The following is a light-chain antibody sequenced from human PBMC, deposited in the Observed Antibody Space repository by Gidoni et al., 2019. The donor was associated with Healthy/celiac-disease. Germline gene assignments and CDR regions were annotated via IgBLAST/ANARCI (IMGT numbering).Light chain of an antibody. CDR1: QSISSW. Sequence: DIQMTQSPSTLSASVGDRVTITCRASQSISSWLAWYQQKPGKAPKLLIYKASSLESGVPSRFSGSGSGTEFTLNISSLQPDDFATYYCQQYNTLFGGGTKVEIK. J-gene: IGKJ4*01. CDR2: KAS. V-gene: IGKV1-5*03. CDR3: QQYNTL.